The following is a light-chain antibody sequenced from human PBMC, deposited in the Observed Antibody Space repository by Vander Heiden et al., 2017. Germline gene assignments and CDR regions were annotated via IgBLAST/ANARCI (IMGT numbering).Light chain of an antibody. CDR1: SSKNGRNA. Sequence: QSLLTPPPSTSRSPPLRVTISSTGSSSKNGRNAVNGYQQLPGAAPRLLIYNNDQRPSGVPDRFSGSKSGTSASLSVSGLRSEDEADYYCAAWDDSLTGLVFGGGTKLTVL. CDR2: NND. CDR3: AAWDDSLTGLV. J-gene: IGLJ2*01. V-gene: IGLV1-44*01.